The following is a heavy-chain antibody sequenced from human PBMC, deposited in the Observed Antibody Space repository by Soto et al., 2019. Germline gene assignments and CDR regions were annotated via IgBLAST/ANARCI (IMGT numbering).Heavy chain of an antibody. Sequence: GGSLRLSCSASGFTFSSYAMHWVRQAPGKGLAGVAVVSFDGSNKYYENSVKGRFTISRDNSKNTLYLQMNRLRAEDQAVYYCGRDRRQQQVNYFEYWGQGPRVTGS. CDR1: GFTFSSYA. CDR2: VSFDGSNK. V-gene: IGHV3-30-3*01. J-gene: IGHJ4*02. CDR3: GRDRRQQQVNYFEY. D-gene: IGHD6-13*01.